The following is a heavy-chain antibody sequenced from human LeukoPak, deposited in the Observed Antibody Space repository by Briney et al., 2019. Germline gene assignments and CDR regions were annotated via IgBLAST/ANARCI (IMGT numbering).Heavy chain of an antibody. CDR2: ISSSDSTI. CDR3: VRAGSNDDMILDY. V-gene: IGHV3-48*03. CDR1: GFTFSSYE. D-gene: IGHD3-9*01. Sequence: GGSLRLSCSASGFTFSSYEMNWVRQAPGKGLEWVSYISSSDSTIYYADSVKGRFTISRDNAKNSLYLQMNSLRAEDTALYYCVRAGSNDDMILDYWGQGTLVTVSS. J-gene: IGHJ4*02.